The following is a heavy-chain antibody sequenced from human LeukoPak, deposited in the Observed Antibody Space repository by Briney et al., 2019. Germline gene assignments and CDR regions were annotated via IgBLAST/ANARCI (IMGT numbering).Heavy chain of an antibody. Sequence: PGGSLRLSCAASGFTFSSYEMNWVRQAPGKGLEWVSYISSSGSTIYYADSVKGRFTISRDNAKNSLYLQMNSLRAEDTAVYYCAKLLLDYPRRPFDYWGQGTLVTVSS. CDR3: AKLLLDYPRRPFDY. V-gene: IGHV3-48*03. CDR1: GFTFSSYE. CDR2: ISSSGSTI. D-gene: IGHD3-16*01. J-gene: IGHJ4*02.